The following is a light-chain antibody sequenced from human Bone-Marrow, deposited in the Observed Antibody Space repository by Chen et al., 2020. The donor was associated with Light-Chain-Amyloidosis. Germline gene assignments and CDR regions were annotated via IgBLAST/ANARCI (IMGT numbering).Light chain of an antibody. V-gene: IGKV1-27*01. Sequence: DIQMTQSPSSLSASVGDGVTITCRASQGIASYLAWYQQKPGKVPKLLIYAATTLQSGVPSRFSGSGSGADFTLTISSLQPEDVATYYCQNYNSAPRAFGQGTKVEI. CDR3: QNYNSAPRA. J-gene: IGKJ1*01. CDR1: QGIASY. CDR2: AAT.